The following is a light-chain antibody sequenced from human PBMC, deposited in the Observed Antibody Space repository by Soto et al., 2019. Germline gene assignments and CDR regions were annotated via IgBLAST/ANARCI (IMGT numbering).Light chain of an antibody. Sequence: EIVMTQSPATLSVSPGERATLSCRASLSVYSSLAWYQQRPGQAPRLLIYGASTRATGIPARFSGSGSGTEFTLTISSLQSEDSAVYYCQQYNNWPGTFGQGTKVEIK. V-gene: IGKV3-15*01. CDR3: QQYNNWPGT. CDR2: GAS. J-gene: IGKJ1*01. CDR1: LSVYSS.